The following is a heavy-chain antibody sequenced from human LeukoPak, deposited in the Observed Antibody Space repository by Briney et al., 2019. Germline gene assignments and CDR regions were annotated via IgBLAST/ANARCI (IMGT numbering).Heavy chain of an antibody. CDR1: GGSFSGYY. CDR3: AGSSSSGPDY. CDR2: INHSGST. J-gene: IGHJ4*02. Sequence: PSETLSLTCAVHGGSFSGYYWSWIRQPPGKGLEWIGEINHSGSTNYNPSLKSRVTISVDTSKNQFSLKLSSVTAADTAVYYCAGSSSSGPDYWGQGTLVTVSS. D-gene: IGHD6-6*01. V-gene: IGHV4-34*01.